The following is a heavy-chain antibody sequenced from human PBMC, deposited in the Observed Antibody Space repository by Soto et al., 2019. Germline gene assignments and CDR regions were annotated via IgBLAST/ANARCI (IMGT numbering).Heavy chain of an antibody. Sequence: ASVKVSCKASGYTFVNYYIHWVRQAPGQGLEWMGIFNPTSGSTNYAQKFQGRVTSTMDTSTRTVYMELSSLRFDDTAVYYCARDLAAGDYWGQGTLVTVSS. D-gene: IGHD6-13*01. CDR2: FNPTSGST. CDR1: GYTFVNYY. V-gene: IGHV1-46*01. CDR3: ARDLAAGDY. J-gene: IGHJ4*02.